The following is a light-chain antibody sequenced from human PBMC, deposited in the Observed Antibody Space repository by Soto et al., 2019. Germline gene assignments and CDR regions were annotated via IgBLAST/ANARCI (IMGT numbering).Light chain of an antibody. CDR1: QSVSSSY. Sequence: EIVLTQSPGTLSLSPGERATLSCRASQSVSSSYLAWYQQKPGQAPRLLIFGASRRATGISDRFSGSGSGTDFTLTISRLEPEDFAVYYCQQYGSSPRFTFGPGTKVDIK. V-gene: IGKV3-20*01. CDR3: QQYGSSPRFT. J-gene: IGKJ3*01. CDR2: GAS.